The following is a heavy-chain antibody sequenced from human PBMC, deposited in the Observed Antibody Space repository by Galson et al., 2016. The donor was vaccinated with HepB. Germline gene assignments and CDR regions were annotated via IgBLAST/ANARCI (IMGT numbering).Heavy chain of an antibody. D-gene: IGHD3-3*01. J-gene: IGHJ4*02. CDR3: SRARMLEWSSERYYFDY. Sequence: SVKVSCKASGYTFTNYGISWVRQAPGQGLEWVGWISGDTGNTNSAQKLQDRVTMTTNTFTNTAYMELRSLRSDDTAVYFCSRARMLEWSSERYYFDYWGQGTLVTVSA. V-gene: IGHV1-18*01. CDR1: GYTFTNYG. CDR2: ISGDTGNT.